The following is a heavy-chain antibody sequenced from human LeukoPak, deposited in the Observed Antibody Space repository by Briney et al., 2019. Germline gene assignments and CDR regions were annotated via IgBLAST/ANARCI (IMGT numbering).Heavy chain of an antibody. V-gene: IGHV1-2*02. J-gene: IGHJ5*02. CDR3: ARENPHGAAADP. CDR1: GYTFTGYY. Sequence: ASVKVSCKASGYTFTGYYMHWVRQAPGQGLEWMGWINPNSGGTNYAQKFQGRVTMTRDTSISTAYMELRSLRSDDTAVYYCARENPHGAAADPWGQGTLVTVSS. CDR2: INPNSGGT. D-gene: IGHD6-13*01.